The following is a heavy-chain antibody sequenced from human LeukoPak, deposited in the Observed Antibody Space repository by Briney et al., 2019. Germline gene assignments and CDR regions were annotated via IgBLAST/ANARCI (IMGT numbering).Heavy chain of an antibody. J-gene: IGHJ4*02. CDR2: IYYSGST. CDR1: GGSISSSSYY. Sequence: PSETLSLTCTVSGGSISSSSYYWGWVRQPPGKGLEWIGSIYYSGSTYYNPSLKSRVTISVDTSKNQFSLKLTSVTAAYTAVYYCARDGSKDPYFDYWGQGTLVTVSS. CDR3: ARDGSKDPYFDY. V-gene: IGHV4-39*07.